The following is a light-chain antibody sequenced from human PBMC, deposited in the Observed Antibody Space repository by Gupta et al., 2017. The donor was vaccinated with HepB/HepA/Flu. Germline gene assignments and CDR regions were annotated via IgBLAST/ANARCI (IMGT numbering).Light chain of an antibody. V-gene: IGLV1-44*01. J-gene: IGLJ3*02. CDR3: AESDGSLNVWV. Sequence: QSVLTQPPSASGTPGQRVTIPCSGSSSDIGSNTVNWYQQLPGTDNKPLIFSNNYRPSGVTDRFSCYTAGTYASPVTRVLQSEDEAYDFWAESDGSLNVWVFGGGTKLTVL. CDR1: SSDIGSNT. CDR2: SNN.